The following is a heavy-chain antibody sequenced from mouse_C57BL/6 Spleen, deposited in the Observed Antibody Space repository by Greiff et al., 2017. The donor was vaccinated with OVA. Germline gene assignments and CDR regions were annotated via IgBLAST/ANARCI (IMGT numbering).Heavy chain of an antibody. CDR1: GYTFTSYD. V-gene: IGHV1-85*01. Sequence: QVQLQQSGPELVKPGASVKLSCKASGYTFTSYDINWLKQRPGQGLEWIGWIYPRDGSTKYTEKFKGKATLTVDTSSSTAYMELHSLTSEDSAVYFCARKVSYYSNPWFAYWGQGTLVTVSA. CDR3: ARKVSYYSNPWFAY. D-gene: IGHD2-5*01. J-gene: IGHJ3*01. CDR2: IYPRDGST.